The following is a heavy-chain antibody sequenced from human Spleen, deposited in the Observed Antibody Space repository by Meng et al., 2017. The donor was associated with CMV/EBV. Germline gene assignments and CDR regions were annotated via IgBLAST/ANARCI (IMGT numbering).Heavy chain of an antibody. CDR2: TYYRSKWYT. J-gene: IGHJ4*02. Sequence: IAGDRVYANHPAWNWIRQAPSRGLEWLGRTYYRSKWYTDYAVSVKSRIAISADTSKNQFSLHLNSVTPEDTAVYYCARDWRGFYFDFWAQGTLVTVSS. D-gene: IGHD1-26*01. CDR1: GDRVYANHPA. V-gene: IGHV6-1*01. CDR3: ARDWRGFYFDF.